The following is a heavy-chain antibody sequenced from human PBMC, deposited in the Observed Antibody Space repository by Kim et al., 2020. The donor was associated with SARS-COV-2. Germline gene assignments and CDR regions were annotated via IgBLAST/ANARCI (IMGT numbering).Heavy chain of an antibody. Sequence: SETLSLTCTVSGGSISSSSYYWGWIRQPPGKGLEWIGSIYYSGSTYYNPSLKSRVTISVDTSKNQFSLKLSSVTAADTAVYYCARFNPVKHRDIVVVPAAMPDYWGQGTLVTVSS. CDR1: GGSISSSSYY. J-gene: IGHJ4*02. CDR3: ARFNPVKHRDIVVVPAAMPDY. D-gene: IGHD2-2*01. CDR2: IYYSGST. V-gene: IGHV4-39*01.